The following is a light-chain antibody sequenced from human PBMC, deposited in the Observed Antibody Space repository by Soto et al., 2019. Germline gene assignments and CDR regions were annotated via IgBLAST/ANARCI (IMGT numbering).Light chain of an antibody. CDR3: QQRRNWPFT. V-gene: IGKV3-11*01. Sequence: EIVLTQSPATRSLSPGERATLSCRASQSVSSDLAWYQQKPGQAPRLLIYDASNRATGIPARFSGSGSGTDFTLTISGLEPEDFAVYYCQQRRNWPFTFAGGTKVDIK. CDR2: DAS. J-gene: IGKJ4*01. CDR1: QSVSSD.